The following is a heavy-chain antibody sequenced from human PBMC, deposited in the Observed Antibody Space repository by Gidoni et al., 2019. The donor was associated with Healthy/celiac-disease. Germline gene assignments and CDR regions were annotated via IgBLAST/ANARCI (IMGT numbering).Heavy chain of an antibody. CDR3: ARGTLNRGYAPFDY. V-gene: IGHV1-69*01. CDR1: GGTFSSYA. Sequence: QAQLVQSGAEVKNPGSSVKVSCKASGGTFSSYAISWVRQAPGQGLGWLGGIIPNFGTGNYAQKFQGRVTSTADESTGKGDMELSSLRSEEKGGEYWARGTLNRGYAPFDYWGQGTLVTGSS. D-gene: IGHD5-12*01. J-gene: IGHJ4*02. CDR2: IIPNFGTG.